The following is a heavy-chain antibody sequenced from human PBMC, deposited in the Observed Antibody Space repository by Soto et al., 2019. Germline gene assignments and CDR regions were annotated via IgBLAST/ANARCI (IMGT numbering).Heavy chain of an antibody. CDR3: ATDPYCGSAPGCSALDA. D-gene: IGHD2-21*01. J-gene: IGHJ6*02. CDR2: ISAYNGNT. V-gene: IGHV1-18*04. CDR1: GYPFTSSC. Sequence: VASVKVSCKSSGYPFTSSCFSWVRQAPGQGLEWMGWISAYNGNTLYAQKFKGRVTMTTDTSTSTAYMELGSLRSGDTAVYYCATDPYCGSAPGCSALDAWGQGTTVTVSS.